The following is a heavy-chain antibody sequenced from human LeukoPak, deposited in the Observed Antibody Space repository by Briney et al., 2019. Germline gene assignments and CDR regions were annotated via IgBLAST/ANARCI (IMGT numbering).Heavy chain of an antibody. Sequence: GGSLRLSCAASGFTFISYAMHWVRQAPGKGLEWVAVISYDGSNKYYADSVKGRFTISRDNSKNTLYLQMNSLRVEDTAVYYCAKGRTGYSYGYGIDYWGQGTLVTVSS. CDR2: ISYDGSNK. CDR3: AKGRTGYSYGYGIDY. V-gene: IGHV3-30*04. J-gene: IGHJ4*02. D-gene: IGHD5-18*01. CDR1: GFTFISYA.